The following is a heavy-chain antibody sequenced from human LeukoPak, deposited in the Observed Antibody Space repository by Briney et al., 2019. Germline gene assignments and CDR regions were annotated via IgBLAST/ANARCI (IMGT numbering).Heavy chain of an antibody. D-gene: IGHD1-26*01. J-gene: IGHJ4*02. Sequence: PGGSLRLSYAASGFSFSSSWMNWVRQAPGKGLEWVANIKQDGSEKYYVDSVKGRFTISRDNAKNSLYLQMNSLRAEDTAVYYCARDKVVGPSNFDYWGQGTLVTVSS. CDR2: IKQDGSEK. CDR1: GFSFSSSW. CDR3: ARDKVVGPSNFDY. V-gene: IGHV3-7*01.